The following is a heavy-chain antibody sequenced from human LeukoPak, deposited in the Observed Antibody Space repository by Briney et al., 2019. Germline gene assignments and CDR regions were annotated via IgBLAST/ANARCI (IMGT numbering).Heavy chain of an antibody. CDR3: ARDTGNPRYYYGMDV. J-gene: IGHJ6*02. V-gene: IGHV4-59*01. CDR1: DGSISSYY. D-gene: IGHD2/OR15-2a*01. Sequence: SETLSLTCTCSDGSISSYYWSWIRQPPGKGLEWIGYIYYSGSTNYNPSLKSRVTMSVDTSKNQFSLKLSSVTAADTAVYYCARDTGNPRYYYGMDVWGQGTTVTVSS. CDR2: IYYSGST.